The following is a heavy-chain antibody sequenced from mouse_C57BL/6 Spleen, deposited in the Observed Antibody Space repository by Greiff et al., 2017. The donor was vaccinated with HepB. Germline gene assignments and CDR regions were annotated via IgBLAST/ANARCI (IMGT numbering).Heavy chain of an antibody. D-gene: IGHD1-1*01. Sequence: EVKLMESGEGLVKPGGSLKLSCAASGFTFSSYAMSWVRQTPEKRLEWVAYISSGGDYIYYADTVKGRFTISRDNARNTLYLQMSSLKSEDTAMYYCTRDGHYYGSSHYFDYWGQGTTLTVSS. CDR2: ISSGGDYI. V-gene: IGHV5-9-1*02. CDR3: TRDGHYYGSSHYFDY. J-gene: IGHJ2*01. CDR1: GFTFSSYA.